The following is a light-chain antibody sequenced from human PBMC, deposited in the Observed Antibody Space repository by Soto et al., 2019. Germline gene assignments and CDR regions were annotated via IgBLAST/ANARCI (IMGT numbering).Light chain of an antibody. CDR1: SSDIGYYNY. V-gene: IGLV2-14*01. CDR2: DVS. J-gene: IGLJ1*01. Sequence: QSALTQPASVSGSPGQSITISCTGTSSDIGYYNYVSWYQQHPGRAPKLMIYDVSNRPSGFSNRFSGSKSGNTASLTISGLQSEDEADYYCTSYTTSSPLIFGPGTKLTVL. CDR3: TSYTTSSPLI.